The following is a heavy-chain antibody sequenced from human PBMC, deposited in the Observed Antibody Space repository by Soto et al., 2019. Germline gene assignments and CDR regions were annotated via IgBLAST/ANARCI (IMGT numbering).Heavy chain of an antibody. D-gene: IGHD3-10*01. CDR3: ARDRYYYGSGSYKGYYYYGMDV. V-gene: IGHV1-69*01. J-gene: IGHJ6*02. CDR1: GGTFSSYA. Sequence: QVQLVQSGAEVKKPGSSVKVSCKASGGTFSSYAISWVRQAPGQGLEWMGGIIPIFGTANYAQKFQGRVTITADESTSTAYMELSSLRSEDTAVYYCARDRYYYGSGSYKGYYYYGMDVWGQGTTVTVSS. CDR2: IIPIFGTA.